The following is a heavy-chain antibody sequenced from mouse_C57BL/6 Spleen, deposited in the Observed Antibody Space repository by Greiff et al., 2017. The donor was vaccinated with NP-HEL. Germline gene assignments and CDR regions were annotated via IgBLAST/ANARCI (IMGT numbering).Heavy chain of an antibody. CDR2: IYPGSGST. CDR1: GYTFTSYW. V-gene: IGHV1-55*01. J-gene: IGHJ1*03. D-gene: IGHD2-4*01. CDR3: ASCEDYEGENYGYSDV. Sequence: QVQLQQPGAELVKPGASVKMSCKASGYTFTSYWITWVKQRPGQGLEWIGDIYPGSGSTNYNEKFKSKATLTVDTSSSTAYMQLSSLTSEDSAVYYCASCEDYEGENYGYSDVWGTGTTVTVSS.